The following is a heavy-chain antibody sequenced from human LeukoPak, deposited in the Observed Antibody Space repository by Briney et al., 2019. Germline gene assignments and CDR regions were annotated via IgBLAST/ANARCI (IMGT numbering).Heavy chain of an antibody. D-gene: IGHD2-15*01. J-gene: IGHJ4*02. Sequence: ASVKVSCKASGGIFSNYAISWVRQAPGQGLEWMGGTIPIFGTANYAQKFQGRVTITADESTSTAYMELSSLRSEDTAVYYCARGSALLALSFDYWGQGTLVTVSS. V-gene: IGHV1-69*01. CDR2: TIPIFGTA. CDR1: GGIFSNYA. CDR3: ARGSALLALSFDY.